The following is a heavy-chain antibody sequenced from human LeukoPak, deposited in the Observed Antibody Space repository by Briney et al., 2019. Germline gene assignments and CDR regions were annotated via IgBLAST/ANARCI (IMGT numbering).Heavy chain of an antibody. CDR1: GGSISYYY. Sequence: SETLSLTCTVSGGSISYYYWTWIRQSSGKGLEWIGYVYYSGSTNYNPSLKSRVTISVDTSQNQFFLKLTSVTAADTAVYYCARRVAINPRYYFDYWGQGSLVTVSS. V-gene: IGHV4-59*08. D-gene: IGHD5-12*01. CDR3: ARRVAINPRYYFDY. CDR2: VYYSGST. J-gene: IGHJ4*02.